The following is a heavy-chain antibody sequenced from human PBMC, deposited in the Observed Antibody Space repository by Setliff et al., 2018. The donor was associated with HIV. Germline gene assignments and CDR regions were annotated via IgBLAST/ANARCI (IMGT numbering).Heavy chain of an antibody. Sequence: GESLKISCKGSGYSFTTYWIGWARQMPGKGLEWMGIIYPGDSDTRYSPSFQGQVTISADKSISTAYLQWSSLKASDTAMYYCARPYFHQSSDAFQIWGQGTMVTVSS. D-gene: IGHD3-22*01. CDR2: IYPGDSDT. CDR1: GYSFTTYW. CDR3: ARPYFHQSSDAFQI. J-gene: IGHJ3*02. V-gene: IGHV5-51*01.